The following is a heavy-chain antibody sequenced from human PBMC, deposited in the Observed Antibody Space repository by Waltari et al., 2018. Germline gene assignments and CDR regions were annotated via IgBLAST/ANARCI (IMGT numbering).Heavy chain of an antibody. CDR1: GGSISSYY. J-gene: IGHJ5*02. D-gene: IGHD6-6*01. V-gene: IGHV4-59*01. CDR3: ARDLDSSSAWFDP. CDR2: IYYSGST. Sequence: QVQLQESGPGLVKPSETLSLTCTVSGGSISSYYWSWIRQPPGKGLEWIGYIYYSGSTNYHPSLKSRVTISVDTSKNQFSLKLSSVTAADTAVYYCARDLDSSSAWFDPWGQGTLVTVSS.